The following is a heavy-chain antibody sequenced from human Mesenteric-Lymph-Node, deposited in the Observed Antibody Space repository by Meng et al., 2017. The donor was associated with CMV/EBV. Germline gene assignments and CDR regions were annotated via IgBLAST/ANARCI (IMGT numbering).Heavy chain of an antibody. V-gene: IGHV3-48*03. D-gene: IGHD3-3*01. CDR1: GYSFSDHE. CDR3: TRVGVTTFGAVTGTFDL. CDR2: ISFGGRII. J-gene: IGHJ3*01. Sequence: GESLKISCAASGYSFSDHEMTWVRHAPGKGLECVAYISFGGRIIYYTDSVEGRFTISRDDAKNSLFLQMNSLRGEDTAVYYCTRVGVTTFGAVTGTFDLWGQGTVVTVSS.